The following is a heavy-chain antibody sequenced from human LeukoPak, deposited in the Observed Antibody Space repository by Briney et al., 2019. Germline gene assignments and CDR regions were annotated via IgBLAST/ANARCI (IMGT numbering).Heavy chain of an antibody. V-gene: IGHV7-4-1*02. Sequence: ASVKVSCEASGYTFTSYAMNWVRQAPGQGLEWMGWINTNTGNPTYAQGFTGRFVFSLDTSVSTAYLQISSLKAEDTAVYYCARSYYDFWRDPLYGMDVWGQGTTVTVSS. CDR2: INTNTGNP. CDR3: ARSYYDFWRDPLYGMDV. CDR1: GYTFTSYA. D-gene: IGHD3-3*01. J-gene: IGHJ6*02.